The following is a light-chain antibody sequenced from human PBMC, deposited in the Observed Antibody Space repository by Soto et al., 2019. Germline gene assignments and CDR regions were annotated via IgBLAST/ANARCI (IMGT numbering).Light chain of an antibody. CDR1: QGIGND. V-gene: IGKV1-17*01. CDR2: AAS. Sequence: DIQMTQSPSSLSASVGDRVTITCRASQGIGNDLGWYQQKPGKAPKRLIYAASSLQSGVPSRFSGSGSGTEFTLTISSLQPEDFASYYCLQHNRYPRRFGQGTRVEIK. J-gene: IGKJ1*01. CDR3: LQHNRYPRR.